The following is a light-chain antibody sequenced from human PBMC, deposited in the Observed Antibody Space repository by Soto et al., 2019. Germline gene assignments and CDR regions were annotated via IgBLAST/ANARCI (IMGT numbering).Light chain of an antibody. CDR2: DAS. J-gene: IGKJ5*01. CDR3: QQYNSWPPIT. Sequence: EVVMTQSPATLSVSPGERATLSCRASESVSRNLAWYQQKPGQAPRLLIYDASTRATGIPDRFSGGGSGTEFTLTISSLQSEDFVVYYCQQYNSWPPITFGQGTRLDI. V-gene: IGKV3-15*01. CDR1: ESVSRN.